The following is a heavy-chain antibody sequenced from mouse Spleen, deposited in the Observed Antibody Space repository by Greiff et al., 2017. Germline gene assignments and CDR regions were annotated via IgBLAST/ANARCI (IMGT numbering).Heavy chain of an antibody. CDR1: GFTFTDYY. D-gene: IGHD2-4*01. J-gene: IGHJ4*01. CDR3: ARSSTMITYYAMDY. V-gene: IGHV7-3*01. Sequence: EVHLVESGGGLVQPGGSLSLSCAASGFTFTDYYMSWVRQPPGKALEWLGFIRNKANGYTTEYSASVKGRFTISRDNSQSILYLQMNALRAEDSATYYCARSSTMITYYAMDYWGQGTSVTVSS. CDR2: IRNKANGYTT.